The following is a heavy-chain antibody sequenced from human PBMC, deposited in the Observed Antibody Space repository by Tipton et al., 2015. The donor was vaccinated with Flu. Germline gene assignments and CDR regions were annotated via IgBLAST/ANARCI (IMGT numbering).Heavy chain of an antibody. V-gene: IGHV4-59*08. CDR2: IDYSERS. J-gene: IGHJ3*02. D-gene: IGHD6-19*01. CDR3: AGSSGRYEVFDI. CDR1: FGSISTYY. Sequence: TLSLTCTVSFGSISTYYWSWIRQAPGKGLEYIGYIDYSERSKYNPSLESRVTISVDTSKNQFSLNVNSVTAADTALYYCAGSSGRYEVFDIWGQGSVVTVSS.